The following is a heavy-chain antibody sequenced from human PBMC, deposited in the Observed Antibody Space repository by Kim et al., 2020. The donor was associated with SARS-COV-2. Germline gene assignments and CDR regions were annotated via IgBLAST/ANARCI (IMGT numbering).Heavy chain of an antibody. J-gene: IGHJ4*02. D-gene: IGHD6-13*01. CDR3: ARDSGSSWYYFDY. V-gene: IGHV1-69*01. Sequence: YAQKFPGRGTVTADESTSTAYMELSSLRSEDTAVYYCARDSGSSWYYFDYWGQGTLVTVSS.